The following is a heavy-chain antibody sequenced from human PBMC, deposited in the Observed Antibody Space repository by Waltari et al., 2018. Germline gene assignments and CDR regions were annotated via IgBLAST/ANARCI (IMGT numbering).Heavy chain of an antibody. D-gene: IGHD1-26*01. CDR3: AMEPAAGAGVSNY. Sequence: QVQLQESGPGLVKPSETLSLTCTVSGGSISSYYWSWIRQPPGKGLEWIGYIYYSGSTNYNPSLKSRVTISVDTSKNQFSLKLSSVTAADTAVYYCAMEPAAGAGVSNYWGQGTLVTVSS. J-gene: IGHJ4*02. V-gene: IGHV4-59*01. CDR2: IYYSGST. CDR1: GGSISSYY.